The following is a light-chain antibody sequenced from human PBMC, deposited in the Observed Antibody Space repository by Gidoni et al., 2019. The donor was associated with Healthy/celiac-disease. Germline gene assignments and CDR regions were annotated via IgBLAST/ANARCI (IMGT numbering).Light chain of an antibody. V-gene: IGLV1-40*01. CDR1: SSNIGAGYD. CDR3: QSYDSSLSGSG. J-gene: IGLJ2*01. Sequence: QSVLTQPPSVSGAPAQRVTISCTGGSSNIGAGYDVHWYQQLPGTAPKLLIYGNSNRPSGVPDRFSGSKSGTSASLAITGLQAEDEADYYCQSYDSSLSGSGFGGGTKLTVL. CDR2: GNS.